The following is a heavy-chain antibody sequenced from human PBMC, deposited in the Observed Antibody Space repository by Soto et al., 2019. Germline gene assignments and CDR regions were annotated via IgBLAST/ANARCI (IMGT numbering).Heavy chain of an antibody. J-gene: IGHJ4*02. CDR2: VTDSGGSP. D-gene: IGHD2-8*01. CDR1: GFTFTTYA. Sequence: SLRLSCAASGFTFTTYAMSLVRQAPGKGLERVSGVTDSGGSPSYADSVQGRFTISRDNPKKTLYLQMNSLRAEDTAVYYCAKARCTTSNCYVPDYWGQGTLVTVSS. V-gene: IGHV3-23*01. CDR3: AKARCTTSNCYVPDY.